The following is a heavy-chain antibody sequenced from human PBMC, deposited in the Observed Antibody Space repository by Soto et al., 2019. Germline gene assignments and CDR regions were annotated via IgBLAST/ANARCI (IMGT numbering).Heavy chain of an antibody. CDR1: GFTFSSYW. CDR2: INTDGSST. Sequence: EVQLVESGGGLVQPGGSLRLSCAASGFTFSSYWMHWVRQAPGKGLVWISRINTDGSSTSYVDSVQGRFTISRHNGKNTLFLQMNSLRGEDTAVYYCARRGSGVTRGLHYWGQGTLVTVSS. V-gene: IGHV3-74*01. D-gene: IGHD2-15*01. CDR3: ARRGSGVTRGLHY. J-gene: IGHJ4*02.